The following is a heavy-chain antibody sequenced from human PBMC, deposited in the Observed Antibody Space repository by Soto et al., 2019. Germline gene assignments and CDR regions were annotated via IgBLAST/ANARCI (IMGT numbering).Heavy chain of an antibody. J-gene: IGHJ4*02. D-gene: IGHD1-26*01. CDR2: IYHSGST. V-gene: IGHV4-30-2*01. Sequence: SETLSLTCAVSGCYISSGGYSWSWIRQPPGKGLEWIGYIYHSGSTYYNPSLKSRVSISVDRSKNQFSLKLSSVTAADTAVYFCGRDRVGATSDYFDNCGQGTLFTVTS. CDR1: GCYISSGGYS. CDR3: GRDRVGATSDYFDN.